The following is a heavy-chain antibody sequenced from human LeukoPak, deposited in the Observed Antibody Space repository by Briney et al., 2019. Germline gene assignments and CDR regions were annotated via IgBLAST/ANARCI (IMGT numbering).Heavy chain of an antibody. J-gene: IGHJ4*02. Sequence: PSETLSLTCALSNYSITRGYSWASIRQPPGKGLEWIASIYHSGTTFYNPSLRNRVTLFVDTSNNQFSLKLTSLTAADTTVYHCARDGLFLDSDGYSLGYWGQGTLVTVSS. CDR2: IYHSGTT. CDR3: ARDGLFLDSDGYSLGY. D-gene: IGHD3-22*01. CDR1: NYSITRGYS. V-gene: IGHV4-38-2*02.